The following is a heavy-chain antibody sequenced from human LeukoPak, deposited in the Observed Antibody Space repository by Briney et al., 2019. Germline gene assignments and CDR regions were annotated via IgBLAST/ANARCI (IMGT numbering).Heavy chain of an antibody. J-gene: IGHJ4*02. CDR1: GLTFSRYW. CDR3: RAVAGPDDF. D-gene: IGHD6-19*01. V-gene: IGHV3-74*01. CDR2: INKDGSST. Sequence: GGSLRLSCAASGLTFSRYWMHWVRPAPGKGLVWVSRINKDGSSTTYADSVKGRFTISRDTAKNTLFLQMNSLRDEDTAVYYCRAVAGPDDFWGQGTLVSVSS.